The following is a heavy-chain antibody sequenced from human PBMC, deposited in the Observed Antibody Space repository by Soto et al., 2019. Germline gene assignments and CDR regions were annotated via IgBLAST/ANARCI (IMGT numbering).Heavy chain of an antibody. CDR3: ARVSTELNYYYYGMDV. D-gene: IGHD1-26*01. V-gene: IGHV1-18*01. Sequence: ASVKVSCKASGYTFTSYGISWVRQAPGQGLEWTGWISAYNGNTNYAQKLQGRVTITADESTSTAYMELSSLRSEDTAVYYCARVSTELNYYYYGMDVWGQGTTVTVSS. CDR2: ISAYNGNT. J-gene: IGHJ6*02. CDR1: GYTFTSYG.